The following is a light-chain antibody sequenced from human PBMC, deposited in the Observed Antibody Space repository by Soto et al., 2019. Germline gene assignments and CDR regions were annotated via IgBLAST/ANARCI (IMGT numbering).Light chain of an antibody. J-gene: IGKJ2*01. CDR3: QLYGDSPMYT. V-gene: IGKV3-20*01. Sequence: EIVLTQSPGTLSLSPGERATLSCRASQSVSNNYLAWYQQKPGQAPRLLIYGASRRATGIPDTFSGSGSGTDFTLTISRLEPEDFAVYYCQLYGDSPMYTFGLGTKLEIK. CDR1: QSVSNNY. CDR2: GAS.